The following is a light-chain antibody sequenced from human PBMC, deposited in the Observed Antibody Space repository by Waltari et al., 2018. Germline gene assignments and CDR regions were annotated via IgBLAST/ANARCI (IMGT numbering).Light chain of an antibody. Sequence: EIVLPQTPGTLSLSPGERAILSCRTSESISSIHLAWYQQKPGQVPRVLIYGASSRATGIPDRFSGSGSGTDFTLTISRLEPEDFGVYYCQQYGSSPFTFGPGTTVDIK. CDR1: ESISSIH. J-gene: IGKJ3*01. CDR3: QQYGSSPFT. CDR2: GAS. V-gene: IGKV3-20*01.